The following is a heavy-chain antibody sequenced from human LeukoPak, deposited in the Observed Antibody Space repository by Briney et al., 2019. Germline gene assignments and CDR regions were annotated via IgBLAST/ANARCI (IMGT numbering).Heavy chain of an antibody. CDR1: GGSISSYY. CDR3: ARDGYYYGSGSGRFDP. Sequence: PSETLSLTCTVSGGSISSYYWSWIRQPPGKGLEWSGYIYYSGSTNYNPSLKSRVTISVDTSKTQSSLKLSSVTAADTAVYYCARDGYYYGSGSGRFDPWGQGTLVTVSS. V-gene: IGHV4-59*01. CDR2: IYYSGST. D-gene: IGHD3-10*01. J-gene: IGHJ5*02.